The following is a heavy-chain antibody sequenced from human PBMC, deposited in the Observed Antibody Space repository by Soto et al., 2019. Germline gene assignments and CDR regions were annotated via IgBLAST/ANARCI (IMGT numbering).Heavy chain of an antibody. D-gene: IGHD6-19*01. CDR1: GGSISSSSYY. Sequence: SETLSLTCTVSGGSISSSSYYWGWIRQPPGKGLEWIGSIYYSGSTYYNPSLKSRVTISVDTSKNQFSLKLSSVTAADTAVYYCASLVSEQWLVGSFDYWGQGTLVTVSS. CDR2: IYYSGST. J-gene: IGHJ4*02. V-gene: IGHV4-39*01. CDR3: ASLVSEQWLVGSFDY.